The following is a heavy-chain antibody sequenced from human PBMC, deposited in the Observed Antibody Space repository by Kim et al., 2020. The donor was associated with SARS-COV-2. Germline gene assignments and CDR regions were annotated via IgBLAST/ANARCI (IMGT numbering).Heavy chain of an antibody. CDR3: ARVHRITIFGVVIIDAFDI. D-gene: IGHD3-3*01. V-gene: IGHV4-59*08. CDR1: GGSISSYY. Sequence: SETLSLTCTVSGGSISSYYWSWIRQPPGKGLEWIGYIYYSGSTNYNPSLKSRVTISVDTSKNQFSLQLSSVTAADTAVYYCARVHRITIFGVVIIDAFDIWGQVTMVTVSS. J-gene: IGHJ3*02. CDR2: IYYSGST.